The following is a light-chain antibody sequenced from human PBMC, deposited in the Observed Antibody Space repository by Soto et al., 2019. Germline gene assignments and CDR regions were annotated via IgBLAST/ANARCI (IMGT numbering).Light chain of an antibody. J-gene: IGLJ2*01. V-gene: IGLV3-9*01. CDR2: RDS. CDR1: NIGSKN. Sequence: SYERTQPLSVSVALGQTARITCGGNNIGSKNVHWYQQKPGQAPVLVIYRDSNRPSGIPERFSGSNSGNTATLTINRAQVGDEADYYCQVWDSSTVFGGGTKLTVL. CDR3: QVWDSSTV.